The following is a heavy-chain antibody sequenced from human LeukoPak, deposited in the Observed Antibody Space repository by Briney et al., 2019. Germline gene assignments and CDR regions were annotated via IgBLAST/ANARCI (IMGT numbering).Heavy chain of an antibody. J-gene: IGHJ5*02. Sequence: GGSLRLSCAASGFDLNTYEMNWVRQAPGKGLEWIADITISGHTKNYADSVKGRFTISRDNAGTSLYLQMNSPRVEDTGVYYCARGDPHADLWGQGNLVTVSA. CDR1: GFDLNTYE. V-gene: IGHV3-48*03. CDR2: ITISGHTK. CDR3: ARGDPHADL.